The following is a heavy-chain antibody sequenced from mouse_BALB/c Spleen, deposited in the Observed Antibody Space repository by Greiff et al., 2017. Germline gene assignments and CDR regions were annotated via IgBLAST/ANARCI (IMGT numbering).Heavy chain of an antibody. CDR3: ARGTLYAMDY. CDR2: IYPGSGNT. CDR1: GYTFTDYY. Sequence: QVQLQQSGAELARPGASVKLSCKASGYTFTDYYINWVKQRTGQGLEWIGEIYPGSGNTYYNEKFKGKATLTADKSSSTAYMQLSSLTSEDSAVYFCARGTLYAMDYWGQGTSVTVSS. V-gene: IGHV1-77*01. D-gene: IGHD3-3*01. J-gene: IGHJ4*01.